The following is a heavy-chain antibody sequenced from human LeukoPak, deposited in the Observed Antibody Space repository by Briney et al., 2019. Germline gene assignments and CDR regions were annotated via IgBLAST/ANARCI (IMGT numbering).Heavy chain of an antibody. CDR1: VYSISSGYY. CDR2: IYHSGST. CDR3: ARDIREVGESHYFDY. D-gene: IGHD1-26*01. V-gene: IGHV4-38-2*02. Sequence: SETLALTCAVSVYSISSGYYWGWIRQPPGKGLEWIGRIYHSGSTYYNPSLKSRVTISIDTSKNQFSLRLSSVAGADTAVYYCARDIREVGESHYFDYWGQGALVTVTS. J-gene: IGHJ4*02.